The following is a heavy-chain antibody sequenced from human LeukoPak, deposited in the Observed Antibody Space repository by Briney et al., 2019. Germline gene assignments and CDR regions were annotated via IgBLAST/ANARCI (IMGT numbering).Heavy chain of an antibody. J-gene: IGHJ4*02. Sequence: GGSLRLSCAASGFTLSDYYMSWIWQAPGKGLEWVSYISGGGGTIYYADSVRGRFTVSRDNAKNSLYLQMNSLRAEDTAVYYCARDLGYSYGSDYWGQGTLVTVSS. CDR1: GFTLSDYY. CDR3: ARDLGYSYGSDY. V-gene: IGHV3-11*01. D-gene: IGHD5-18*01. CDR2: ISGGGGTI.